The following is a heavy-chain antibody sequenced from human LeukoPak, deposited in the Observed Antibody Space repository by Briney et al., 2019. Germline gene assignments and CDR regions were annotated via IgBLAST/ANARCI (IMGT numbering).Heavy chain of an antibody. V-gene: IGHV3-74*01. CDR1: GFSFSSYG. D-gene: IGHD5-24*01. CDR3: ARVVRDGYNRIDY. Sequence: GGSLRLSCAASGFSFSSYGMHWVRQAPGKGLVWVSRINSDGTSTSYADSVKGRFTISRDNAKNSLYLQMNSLRAEDTAVYYCARVVRDGYNRIDYWGQGTLVTVSS. J-gene: IGHJ4*02. CDR2: INSDGTST.